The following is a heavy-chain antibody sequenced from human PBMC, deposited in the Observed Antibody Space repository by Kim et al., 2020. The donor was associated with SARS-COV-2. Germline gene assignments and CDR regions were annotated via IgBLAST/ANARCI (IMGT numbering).Heavy chain of an antibody. V-gene: IGHV3-33*06. CDR3: AKDQLLEYGMDV. CDR1: GFTFSSYG. D-gene: IGHD2-2*01. CDR2: IWYDGSNK. J-gene: IGHJ6*02. Sequence: GGSLRLSCAASGFTFSSYGMHWVRQAPGKGLEWVAVIWYDGSNKYYADSVKGRFPISRDNSKNTLYLQMNSLRAEDTAVYYCAKDQLLEYGMDVWGQGTTVTVSS.